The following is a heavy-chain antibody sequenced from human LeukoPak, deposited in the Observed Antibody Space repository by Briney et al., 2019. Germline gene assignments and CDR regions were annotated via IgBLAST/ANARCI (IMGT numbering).Heavy chain of an antibody. CDR1: GFTFSSYA. J-gene: IGHJ4*02. D-gene: IGHD1-26*01. Sequence: GGSLRLSCAASGFTFSSYAMSWVRQGPGKGLEWVSVIYGGGSTYYADSVKGRFTISRDNSKNTLYLQMNSLRAEDTAVYYCARANVGATPYFDYWGQGTLVTVSS. CDR2: IYGGGST. V-gene: IGHV3-53*01. CDR3: ARANVGATPYFDY.